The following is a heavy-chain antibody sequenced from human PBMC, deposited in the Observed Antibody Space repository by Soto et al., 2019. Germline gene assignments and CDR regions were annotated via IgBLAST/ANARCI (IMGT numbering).Heavy chain of an antibody. CDR2: ISYDGSNK. J-gene: IGHJ4*02. CDR3: AKDMDGVGATHYGDFDY. D-gene: IGHD1-26*01. Sequence: QPGGSXRLSCAASGLTFSSYGMHWVRQAPGKGLEWVAVISYDGSNKYYADSVKGRFTISRDNSKNTLYLQMNSLRAEDTAVYYCAKDMDGVGATHYGDFDYWGQGTLVTFS. V-gene: IGHV3-30*18. CDR1: GLTFSSYG.